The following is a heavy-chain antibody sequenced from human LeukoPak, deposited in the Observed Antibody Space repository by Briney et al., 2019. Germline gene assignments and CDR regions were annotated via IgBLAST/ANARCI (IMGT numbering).Heavy chain of an antibody. V-gene: IGHV1-24*01. Sequence: GASVKVSCKVSGYTLTELSMHSVRQAPGKGREWMGGFDPENGETIYAQKFQGRVTMTEDTSTDTAYMELSSLRSEDTAVYYCATYQTGITGTTSGNWFDPWGQGTLVTVSS. D-gene: IGHD1-7*01. CDR2: FDPENGET. J-gene: IGHJ5*02. CDR3: ATYQTGITGTTSGNWFDP. CDR1: GYTLTELS.